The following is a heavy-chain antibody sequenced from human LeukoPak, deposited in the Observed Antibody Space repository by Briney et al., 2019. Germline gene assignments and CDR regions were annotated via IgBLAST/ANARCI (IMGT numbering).Heavy chain of an antibody. CDR1: GFTVSTYY. Sequence: GGSLRLSCAASGFTVSTYYMSWVRQAPGKGPEWVSVIYGRDTTYYADSVKGRFTVSRDNSKNTLSLQMNSLRADDTAVYYCARARSWPEHAFDIWGQGTMVTVSS. CDR3: ARARSWPEHAFDI. CDR2: IYGRDTT. V-gene: IGHV3-53*01. J-gene: IGHJ3*02.